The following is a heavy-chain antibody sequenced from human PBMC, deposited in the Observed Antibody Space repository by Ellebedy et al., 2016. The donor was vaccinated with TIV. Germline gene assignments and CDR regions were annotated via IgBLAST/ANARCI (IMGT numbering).Heavy chain of an antibody. V-gene: IGHV1-18*01. CDR1: GYTFISYG. Sequence: ASVKVSCKASGYTFISYGISWVRQAPGQGLEWMGWISAYNGNTIYAQKLQGRVTMTTAPSTSTAYMELRNLRSDDTAVYYCARPKGSYYNAFDYWGQGTLVTVSS. CDR3: ARPKGSYYNAFDY. D-gene: IGHD3-10*01. J-gene: IGHJ4*02. CDR2: ISAYNGNT.